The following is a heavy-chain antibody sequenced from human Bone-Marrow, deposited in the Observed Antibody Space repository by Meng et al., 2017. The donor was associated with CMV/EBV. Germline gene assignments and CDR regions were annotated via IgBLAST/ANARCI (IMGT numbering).Heavy chain of an antibody. J-gene: IGHJ4*02. CDR1: GFTFSHYA. D-gene: IGHD3-10*01. V-gene: IGHV3-23*01. CDR2: ISNGGDVT. CDR3: AKRDFYHPSAYYYDYYFDN. Sequence: GESLKISCAGSGFTFSHYAISWVRQAPGKGLEWVSSISNGGDVTNYADSVKGRFTISRDNVKSTVYLQVNSLRVEDTAVYFCAKRDFYHPSAYYYDYYFDNWGQRTLVTVSS.